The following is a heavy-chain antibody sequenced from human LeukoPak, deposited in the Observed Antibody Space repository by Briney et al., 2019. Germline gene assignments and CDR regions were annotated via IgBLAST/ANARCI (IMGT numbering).Heavy chain of an antibody. CDR1: GYTFTSYG. V-gene: IGHV1-18*01. D-gene: IGHD3-3*01. CDR2: ISAYNGNT. CDR3: ARVVVAGWTYYDFWSGYYPFDY. Sequence: ASVKVSCKASGYTFTSYGFSWVRQAPGQGLEWMGWISAYNGNTNYAQKLQGRVTMTTDTSTSTAYMELRSLRSDDTAVYYCARVVVAGWTYYDFWSGYYPFDYWGQGTLVTVSS. J-gene: IGHJ4*02.